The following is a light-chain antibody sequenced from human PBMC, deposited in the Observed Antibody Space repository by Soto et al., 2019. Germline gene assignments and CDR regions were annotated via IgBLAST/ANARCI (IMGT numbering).Light chain of an antibody. Sequence: QSALTQPASVSGSPGQSITISCTGTSSDVGGNHVSWYQQHPGKAPRLIIYDVSNRPSGISNRFSGCKSDNTASLTISGLQADDEADYYCSSHTSSSRYVFGTGTKLTVL. CDR1: SSDVGGNH. CDR2: DVS. V-gene: IGLV2-14*01. J-gene: IGLJ1*01. CDR3: SSHTSSSRYV.